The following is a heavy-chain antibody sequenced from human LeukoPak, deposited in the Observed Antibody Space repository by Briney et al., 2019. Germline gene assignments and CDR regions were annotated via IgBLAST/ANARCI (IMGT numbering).Heavy chain of an antibody. CDR2: ISSTSSYM. Sequence: KPGGSLRLSCAASGFTFSSYSMNWGRQPPGKGMEWVSSISSTSSYMYYADSVKGRFSISRDNAKNSLYLQMNSLRAEDTAVYYCARRYDFWNGYTYFDYWGQGTLVTVSS. V-gene: IGHV3-21*01. D-gene: IGHD3-3*01. CDR3: ARRYDFWNGYTYFDY. J-gene: IGHJ4*02. CDR1: GFTFSSYS.